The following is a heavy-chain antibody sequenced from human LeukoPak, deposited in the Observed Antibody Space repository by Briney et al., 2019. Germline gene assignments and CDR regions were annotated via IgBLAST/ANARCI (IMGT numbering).Heavy chain of an antibody. J-gene: IGHJ5*02. Sequence: SETLSLTCAVYGGSFSGYYWSWIRQPPGKGLEWIGEINHSGSTNYNPSLKSRVTISVDTSKNQFSLKLSSVTAADTAVYYCARTIAAAGTDRETNCFDPWGQGTLVTVSS. D-gene: IGHD6-13*01. CDR3: ARTIAAAGTDRETNCFDP. V-gene: IGHV4-34*01. CDR1: GGSFSGYY. CDR2: INHSGST.